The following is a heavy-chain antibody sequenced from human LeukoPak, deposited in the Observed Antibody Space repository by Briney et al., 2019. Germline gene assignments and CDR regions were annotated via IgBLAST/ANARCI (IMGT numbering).Heavy chain of an antibody. D-gene: IGHD3-16*01. CDR2: IYYSGST. CDR1: GGSISSSSYY. J-gene: IGHJ6*03. CDR3: TRDRNGGDHYYMDV. V-gene: IGHV4-39*07. Sequence: SETLSLTCTVSGGSISSSSYYWGWIRQPPGKGLEWIGSIYYSGSTYYNPSLESRVTISRDTSRNQFSLKLSSVTAADTAVYYCTRDRNGGDHYYMDVWGKGTTVTVSS.